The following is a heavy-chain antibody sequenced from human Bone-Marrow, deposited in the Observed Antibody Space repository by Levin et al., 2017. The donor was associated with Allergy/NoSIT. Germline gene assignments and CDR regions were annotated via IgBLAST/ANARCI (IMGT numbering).Heavy chain of an antibody. D-gene: IGHD3-10*01. Sequence: ASVKVSCKASGFTFTSSAVQWVRQARGQRLEWIGWIVVGSGNTNYAQKFQERVTITRDMSTSTAYMELSSLRSEDTAVYYCAAAKTYYYGSGSQDYYYMDVWGKGTTVTVSS. J-gene: IGHJ6*03. CDR2: IVVGSGNT. CDR3: AAAKTYYYGSGSQDYYYMDV. V-gene: IGHV1-58*01. CDR1: GFTFTSSA.